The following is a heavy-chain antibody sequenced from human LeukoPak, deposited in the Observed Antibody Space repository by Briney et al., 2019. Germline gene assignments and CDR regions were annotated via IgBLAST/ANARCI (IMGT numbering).Heavy chain of an antibody. J-gene: IGHJ5*02. CDR1: GFTFVGDS. Sequence: PGGSLRLAFAASGFTFVGDSMNWVRQAPGEGLEWVSSISSSSSYIYYADSVKGRFTIARDTAKNSLYLQMNRLRAEDTAVYYCASITMVRGVANWFDPWGQGTLVTVSS. CDR3: ASITMVRGVANWFDP. V-gene: IGHV3-21*01. D-gene: IGHD3-10*01. CDR2: ISSSSSYI.